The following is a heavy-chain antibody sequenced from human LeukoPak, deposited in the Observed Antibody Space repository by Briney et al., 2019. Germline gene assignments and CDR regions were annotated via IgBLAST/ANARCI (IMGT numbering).Heavy chain of an antibody. CDR2: ISSSRSNI. V-gene: IGHV3-48*04. CDR3: AREACSSTSCPFDY. D-gene: IGHD2-2*01. Sequence: PGGSLSLSCTVSGYTLSSYSMNGVRHAPGKALEWGSYISSSRSNILYADSVKGRCTISRHNAKHSLYLQVHSQRGEHTAVYYCAREACSSTSCPFDYWGQGTLVTVPS. CDR1: GYTLSSYS. J-gene: IGHJ4*01.